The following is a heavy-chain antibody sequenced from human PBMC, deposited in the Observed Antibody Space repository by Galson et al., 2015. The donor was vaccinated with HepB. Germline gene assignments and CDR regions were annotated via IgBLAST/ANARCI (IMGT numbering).Heavy chain of an antibody. D-gene: IGHD3-22*01. J-gene: IGHJ5*02. Sequence: SLRLSCAASGFTFSGYAMSWVRQAPGKGLEWVSAIGASGDSTYYADSVKGRFTISRDNSKNTLYLQMNSLRAEDTAVYYCANRTLSYYHSSGYWKPGWFDPWGQGTLVTVFS. CDR2: IGASGDST. CDR3: ANRTLSYYHSSGYWKPGWFDP. CDR1: GFTFSGYA. V-gene: IGHV3-23*01.